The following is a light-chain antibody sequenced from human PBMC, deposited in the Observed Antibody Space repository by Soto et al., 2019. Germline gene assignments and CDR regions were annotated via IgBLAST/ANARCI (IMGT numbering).Light chain of an antibody. J-gene: IGKJ1*01. CDR2: TAS. CDR1: QSISSW. V-gene: IGKV1-5*03. CDR3: QQYNSYSRT. Sequence: DIQMTQFLSTLSASVGDRVTIICRPSQSISSWLAWYQQKPGKAPKLLIYTASNLKSGVPSRLSGSGSGTEFTLTISSLQPDDFETYYCQQYNSYSRTFGQGTKVDIK.